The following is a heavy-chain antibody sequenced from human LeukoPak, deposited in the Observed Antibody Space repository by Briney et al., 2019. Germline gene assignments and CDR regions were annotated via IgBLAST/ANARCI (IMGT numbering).Heavy chain of an antibody. CDR3: ATSILAAGLDY. J-gene: IGHJ4*02. D-gene: IGHD6-13*01. CDR2: INPNSGGT. V-gene: IGHV1-2*02. CDR1: GYTFTGYY. Sequence: ASVKVSCKASGYTFTGYYMHWVRQAPGQGLEWMGWINPNSGGTNYAQKFQGRVTMTRDTSISTAYMELSRLRSGDTAVYYCATSILAAGLDYWGQGTLVSVSS.